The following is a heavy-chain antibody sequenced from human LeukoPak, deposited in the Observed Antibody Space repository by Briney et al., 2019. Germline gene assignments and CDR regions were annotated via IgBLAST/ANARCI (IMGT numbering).Heavy chain of an antibody. CDR2: ISGSGGST. V-gene: IGHV3-23*01. CDR3: AKGDSYDFWSGYYTSGMDV. D-gene: IGHD3-3*01. J-gene: IGHJ6*02. Sequence: PGGSLRLSCAASGFTFSSYAMSWVRQAPGKGLEWVSAISGSGGSTYYADSVKGRFTISRDNSKNTLYLQMNSLRAEDTAVYYCAKGDSYDFWSGYYTSGMDVWGQGTTVTVSS. CDR1: GFTFSSYA.